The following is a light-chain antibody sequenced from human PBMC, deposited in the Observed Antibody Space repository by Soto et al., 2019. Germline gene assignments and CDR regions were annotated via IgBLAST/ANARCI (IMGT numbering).Light chain of an antibody. Sequence: SVLTQPASVSGSPGQSITISCTGTSSDIGHYDYVSWYQQHPGKAPKLMIYHVTYRPSGVSNRFSGSKSGNTASLTISRLKAEVEADYYCSSYISNGYEVFGNWTKVTVL. V-gene: IGLV2-14*03. CDR3: SSYISNGYEV. CDR1: SSDIGHYDY. CDR2: HVT. J-gene: IGLJ1*01.